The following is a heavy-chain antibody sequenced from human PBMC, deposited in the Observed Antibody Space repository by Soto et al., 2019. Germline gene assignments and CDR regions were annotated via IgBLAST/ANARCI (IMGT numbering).Heavy chain of an antibody. V-gene: IGHV4-31*03. J-gene: IGHJ3*02. Sequence: QVQLQESGPGLVKPSQTLSLTCTVSGGSISSGGYYWSWIRQHPGKGLEWIGYIYYSGSTYYNPSPQSRVTIAVDRSKNQFSLMLGCVTAADTAVYYCARASAGYCSGGSCYPDAFDIWGQGTMVTVSS. D-gene: IGHD2-15*01. CDR1: GGSISSGGYY. CDR3: ARASAGYCSGGSCYPDAFDI. CDR2: IYYSGST.